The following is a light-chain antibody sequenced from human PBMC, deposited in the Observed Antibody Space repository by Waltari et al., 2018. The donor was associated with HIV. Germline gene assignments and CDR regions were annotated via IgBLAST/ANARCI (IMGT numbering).Light chain of an antibody. J-gene: IGLJ1*01. Sequence: HSLLTQPPSTSGPPGQGITISCSGTDSNIGTNSVHWYQPLPGTAPKVLIYRNAHRPAGVPDRFSASKSGTSASLAISGLLSEDEADYYCASWDDSLSGYVFGSGTKVTVL. CDR1: DSNIGTNS. CDR3: ASWDDSLSGYV. V-gene: IGLV1-47*01. CDR2: RNA.